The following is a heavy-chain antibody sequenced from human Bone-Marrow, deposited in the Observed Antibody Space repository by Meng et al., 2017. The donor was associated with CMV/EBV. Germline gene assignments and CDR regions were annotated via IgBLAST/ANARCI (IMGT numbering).Heavy chain of an antibody. Sequence: SVKVSCKASGGTFSSYAISWVRQAPGQGLEWMGGIIPIFGTANYAQKFQGRVTITTDESTSTAYMELSSLRSEDTAVYYCARPNSADYGGNSDWGQGTLVTVSS. CDR1: GGTFSSYA. J-gene: IGHJ4*02. V-gene: IGHV1-69*05. CDR3: ARPNSADYGGNSD. CDR2: IIPIFGTA. D-gene: IGHD4-23*01.